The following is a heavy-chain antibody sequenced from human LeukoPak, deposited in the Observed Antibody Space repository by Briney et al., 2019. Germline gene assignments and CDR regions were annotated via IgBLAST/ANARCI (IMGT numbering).Heavy chain of an antibody. J-gene: IGHJ5*02. CDR3: ASYRVSQNWFDP. V-gene: IGHV3-21*01. CDR1: GFTFSSYS. CDR2: ISSSSSYI. Sequence: PGGSLRLSCAASGFTFSSYSMNWVRQTPGKGLEWVSSISSSSSYIYYADSVKGRFTISRDNAKNSLYLQMNSLRAEDTAVYYCASYRVSQNWFDPWGQGTLVTVSS. D-gene: IGHD3-16*02.